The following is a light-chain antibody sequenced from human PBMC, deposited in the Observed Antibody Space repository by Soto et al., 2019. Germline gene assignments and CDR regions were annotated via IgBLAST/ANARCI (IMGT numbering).Light chain of an antibody. Sequence: DIQMTQSPSSLSASVGDRVTITCRASEDISLYLNWYQHKPGKAPKLLIYAASSLQSGVPSRFSGGGSTTFFLPTISIQHPDDFPSYFLQQSYTPPTFGQGTKLEIK. V-gene: IGKV1-39*01. CDR1: EDISLY. CDR2: AAS. J-gene: IGKJ2*01. CDR3: QQSYTPPT.